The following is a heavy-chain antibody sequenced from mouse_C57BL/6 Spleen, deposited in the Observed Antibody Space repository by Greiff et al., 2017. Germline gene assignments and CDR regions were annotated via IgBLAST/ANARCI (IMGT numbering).Heavy chain of an antibody. CDR3: ARWDYYGSSPYFDY. J-gene: IGHJ2*01. CDR2: IDPSDSYT. CDR1: GYTFTSYW. D-gene: IGHD1-1*01. V-gene: IGHV1-50*01. Sequence: QVQLQQPGAELVKPGASVKLSCKASGYTFTSYWMQWVKQRPGQGLEWIGEIDPSDSYTNYNQKFKGKATLTVDTSSSTAYMQLSSLTSEDSAVYYCARWDYYGSSPYFDYWGQGTTLTVSS.